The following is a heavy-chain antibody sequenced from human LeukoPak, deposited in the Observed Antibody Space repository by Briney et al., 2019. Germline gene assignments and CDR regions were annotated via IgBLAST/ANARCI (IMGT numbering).Heavy chain of an antibody. D-gene: IGHD5-24*01. CDR2: ISAYNGNT. Sequence: PLASVKVSCKASGYTFTSYGISWVRQAPGQGLEWMGWISAYNGNTNYAQKLQGRVTMTTDTSTSTACMELRSLRSDDTAVYYCALAPEMATPYFDYWGQGTLVTVSS. V-gene: IGHV1-18*01. CDR3: ALAPEMATPYFDY. CDR1: GYTFTSYG. J-gene: IGHJ4*02.